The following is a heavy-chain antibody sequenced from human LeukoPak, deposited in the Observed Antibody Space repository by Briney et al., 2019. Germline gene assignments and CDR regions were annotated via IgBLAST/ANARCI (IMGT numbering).Heavy chain of an antibody. CDR3: ARHLSGVTGYTYGRGIDY. Sequence: GGSLRLSCAASGFTFSSYWMSWVRQAPGKGLEWVAHIKKDGSEKYYVDSVKGRFTISRDNAKTSLYLQTNSLRAEDTAVYYCARHLSGVTGYTYGRGIDYWGQGTLVTVSS. V-gene: IGHV3-7*01. CDR2: IKKDGSEK. D-gene: IGHD5-18*01. J-gene: IGHJ4*02. CDR1: GFTFSSYW.